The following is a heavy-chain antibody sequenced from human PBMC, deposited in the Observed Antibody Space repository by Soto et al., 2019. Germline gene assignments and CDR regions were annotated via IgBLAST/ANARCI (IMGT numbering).Heavy chain of an antibody. CDR2: IYYSGST. V-gene: IGHV4-39*01. J-gene: IGHJ4*02. Sequence: PSETLALTSTVSGGSISSSSYYWGWIRQPPGKGLEWIGSIYYSGSTYYNPSLKSRVTISVDTSKNQFSLKLSSVTAADTAVYYCARLSRLRMDFDYWGQGTLVTVSS. CDR1: GGSISSSSYY. D-gene: IGHD2-15*01. CDR3: ARLSRLRMDFDY.